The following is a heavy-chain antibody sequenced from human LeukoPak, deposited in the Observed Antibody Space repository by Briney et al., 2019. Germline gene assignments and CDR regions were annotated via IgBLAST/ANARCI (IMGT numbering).Heavy chain of an antibody. V-gene: IGHV7-4-1*02. CDR1: GYTFTSYA. CDR2: INTNTGNP. CDR3: ARHIRGETSSGYYYYFDY. D-gene: IGHD3-22*01. J-gene: IGHJ4*02. Sequence: ASVKVSCKASGYTFTSYAMNWVRQAPGQGLEWMGWINTNTGNPTYAQGFTGRFVFSLDTSVSTAYLQISSLKAEDTAVYYCARHIRGETSSGYYYYFDYWGQGTLVTVSS.